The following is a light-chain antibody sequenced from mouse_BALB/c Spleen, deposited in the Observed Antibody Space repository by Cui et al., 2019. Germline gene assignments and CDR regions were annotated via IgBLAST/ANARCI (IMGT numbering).Light chain of an antibody. CDR2: YTS. CDR3: LQYDNLWT. CDR1: YDINKY. V-gene: IGKV19-93*01. Sequence: DIQMTQSPSSLSASLGGKVTTTFKASYDINKYTAWYQHKPGKGTRLLIQYTSTIKPGIPSRFSGSGSGRDYSFSISNLEPEDIATYYWLQYDNLWTVGGGTKLEIK. J-gene: IGKJ1*01.